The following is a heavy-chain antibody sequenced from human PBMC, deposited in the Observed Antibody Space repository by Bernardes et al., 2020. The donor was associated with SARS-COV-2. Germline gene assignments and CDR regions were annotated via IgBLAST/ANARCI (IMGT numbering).Heavy chain of an antibody. CDR3: ARGTWIELWLGGTWFDP. CDR2: IYYSGNT. Sequence: TLSLTCTVSGASIRSGGDYWTWIRQHPGKGLEWIGYIYYSGNTHDNPSLKSRATISVDTSENQFSLKLSSVTAADTAVYYCARGTWIELWLGGTWFDPWGQGRLVTVSS. D-gene: IGHD5-18*01. V-gene: IGHV4-31*03. J-gene: IGHJ5*02. CDR1: GASIRSGGDY.